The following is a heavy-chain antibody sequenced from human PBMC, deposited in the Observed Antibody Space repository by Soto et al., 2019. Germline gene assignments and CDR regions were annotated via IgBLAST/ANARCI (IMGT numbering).Heavy chain of an antibody. Sequence: EVQLLESGGGLVQPGGSLRLSCVASGFTFSTYAMSWVRQAPGKGLVWVSIIGSSGGVTVYADSVKGRFTISRDNSKNTRSLQMNSLTAEDTAVYYCAKHFVSGEIYYWGQGHLVTVAS. CDR1: GFTFSTYA. CDR3: AKHFVSGEIYY. D-gene: IGHD3-10*01. CDR2: IGSSGGVT. V-gene: IGHV3-23*01. J-gene: IGHJ1*01.